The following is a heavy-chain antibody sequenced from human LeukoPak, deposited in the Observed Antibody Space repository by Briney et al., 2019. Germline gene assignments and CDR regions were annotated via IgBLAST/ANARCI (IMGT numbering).Heavy chain of an antibody. Sequence: PSETLSLTCTVSGGSMSVFFWTWVPQPPGRGLGWIGSICYSGGSTKYNPSLKSRVTISVDTSKSQFSLKLNSATAADTAVYYCARPYYYGSGSYYNPFDYWGQGTLVTVSS. V-gene: IGHV4-59*01. CDR1: GGSMSVFF. J-gene: IGHJ4*02. CDR3: ARPYYYGSGSYYNPFDY. CDR2: ICYSGGST. D-gene: IGHD3-10*01.